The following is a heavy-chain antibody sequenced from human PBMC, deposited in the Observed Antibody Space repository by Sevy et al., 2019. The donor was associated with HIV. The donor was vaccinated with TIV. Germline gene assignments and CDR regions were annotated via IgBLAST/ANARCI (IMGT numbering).Heavy chain of an antibody. J-gene: IGHJ4*02. Sequence: GGSLRLSCAASGFTFDDYAMHWVRQAPGKGLEWVSGISWSSGTIGYADSVKGRFTISRDNAKNSLYLQMNSLRAEDTALYYCARQRGIVLVPAAPFDYWGQGTLVTVS. D-gene: IGHD2-2*01. CDR3: ARQRGIVLVPAAPFDY. CDR1: GFTFDDYA. V-gene: IGHV3-9*01. CDR2: ISWSSGTI.